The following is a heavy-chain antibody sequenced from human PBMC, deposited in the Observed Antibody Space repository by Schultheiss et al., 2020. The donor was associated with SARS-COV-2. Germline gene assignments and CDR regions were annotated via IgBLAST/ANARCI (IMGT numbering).Heavy chain of an antibody. V-gene: IGHV4-59*01. J-gene: IGHJ6*02. Sequence: SETLSLTCTVSGGSISSYYWSWIRQPPGKGLELIGYIYYSGSTNYNPSLKSRVTISVATSKNQFSLKLSSVTAADTAVYYCARDGGPYYDSSGYVWGQGTTVTVSS. D-gene: IGHD3-22*01. CDR1: GGSISSYY. CDR3: ARDGGPYYDSSGYV. CDR2: IYYSGST.